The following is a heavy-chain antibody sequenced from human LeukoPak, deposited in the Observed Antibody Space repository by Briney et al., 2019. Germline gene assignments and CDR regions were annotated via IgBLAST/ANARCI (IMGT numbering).Heavy chain of an antibody. Sequence: PSETLSLTCTVSGGSISSYYWSWIRQPAGKGLEWIGRIYTSGSTNYNPSLKSRVTMSVDTSKNQFSLKLSSVTAADTAVYYCARDLIVGATRGIGYYYYYMDVWGKGTTVTISS. CDR3: ARDLIVGATRGIGYYYYYMDV. J-gene: IGHJ6*03. V-gene: IGHV4-4*07. CDR1: GGSISSYY. CDR2: IYTSGST. D-gene: IGHD1-26*01.